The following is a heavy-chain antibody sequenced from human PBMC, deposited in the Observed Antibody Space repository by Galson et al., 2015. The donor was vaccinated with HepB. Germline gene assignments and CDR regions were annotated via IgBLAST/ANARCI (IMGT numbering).Heavy chain of an antibody. J-gene: IGHJ4*02. CDR1: GYTFTSYA. CDR2: INTNTGNT. Sequence: SVKVSCKASGYTFTSYAMNWVRQAPGQGLEWMGWINTNTGNTTYAQGFTGRFAFSMDTSVSTAYLQISSLKAEDTARYYCARGDYRLYFDYWGQGTLVTVSS. D-gene: IGHD5-12*01. CDR3: ARGDYRLYFDY. V-gene: IGHV7-4-1*02.